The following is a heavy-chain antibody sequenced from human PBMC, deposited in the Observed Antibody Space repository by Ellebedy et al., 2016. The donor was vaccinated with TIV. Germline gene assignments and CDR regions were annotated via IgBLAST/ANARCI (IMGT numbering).Heavy chain of an antibody. D-gene: IGHD3-16*01. CDR1: GFSFSDSY. CDR3: TRDPRRVPF. Sequence: GGSLRLXXAASGFSFSDSYMTWIRQAPGKGLEWVSYISGSSTDTNYADSVRGRFTISRDNAKNSLYLQMDNLRAEDTALYFCTRDPRRVPFWGRGTLVTVSS. V-gene: IGHV3-11*05. CDR2: ISGSSTDT. J-gene: IGHJ4*02.